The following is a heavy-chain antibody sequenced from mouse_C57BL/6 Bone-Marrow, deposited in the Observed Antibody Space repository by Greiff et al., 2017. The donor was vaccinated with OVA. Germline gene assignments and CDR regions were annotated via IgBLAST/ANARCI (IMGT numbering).Heavy chain of an antibody. CDR3: ARNGYYRYYYAMDY. J-gene: IGHJ4*01. CDR1: GFTFSSYG. D-gene: IGHD2-3*01. Sequence: EVQGVESGGDLVKPGGSLKLSCAASGFTFSSYGMSWVRQTPDKRLEWVATISSGGSYTYYPDSVKGRFIISRDNAKNTRYLQMSSLKSEDTAMYYCARNGYYRYYYAMDYWGQGTSVTVSS. V-gene: IGHV5-6*01. CDR2: ISSGGSYT.